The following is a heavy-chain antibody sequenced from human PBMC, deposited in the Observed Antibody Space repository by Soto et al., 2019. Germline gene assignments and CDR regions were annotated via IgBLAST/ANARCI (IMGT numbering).Heavy chain of an antibody. J-gene: IGHJ4*02. D-gene: IGHD1-1*01. CDR3: AKRGSLERRIFDY. Sequence: EVQLLESGGGLVQPGGSLRLSCAASGFTFSSYAMSWVRQAPGKGLEWVSAISGSGGSTYYADSVKGRFTISRDNSKNTLYLEMNSLRAEDTAVYYCAKRGSLERRIFDYWGQGTLVTVSS. V-gene: IGHV3-23*01. CDR2: ISGSGGST. CDR1: GFTFSSYA.